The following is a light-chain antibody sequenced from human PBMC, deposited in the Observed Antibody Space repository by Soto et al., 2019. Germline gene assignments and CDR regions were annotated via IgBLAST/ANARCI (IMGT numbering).Light chain of an antibody. CDR1: QGIRSY. CDR2: GAS. J-gene: IGKJ3*01. V-gene: IGKV1-9*01. CDR3: QQLNIFPPLFT. Sequence: DIQLTQSPSFLSASVGDRVTITCRASQGIRSYLAWYQQRPGKAPELLIYGASTLRTGVASRFSGSGSGTELTLTISSLQPEDFATYFCQQLNIFPPLFTFGPGTKVDIK.